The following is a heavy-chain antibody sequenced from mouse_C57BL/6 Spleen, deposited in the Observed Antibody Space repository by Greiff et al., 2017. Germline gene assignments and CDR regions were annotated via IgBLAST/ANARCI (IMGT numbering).Heavy chain of an antibody. D-gene: IGHD2-1*01. Sequence: QVQLQQPGAELVMPGASVKLSCKASGYTFTSYWMHWVKQRPGQGLEWIGEIDPSDSYTNYNQKFKGKSTLTVDKSSSTAYMRLRSLTSEDAAVYYCARSRDGNYGYFDVWGTGTTVTVSS. CDR2: IDPSDSYT. CDR1: GYTFTSYW. CDR3: ARSRDGNYGYFDV. J-gene: IGHJ1*03. V-gene: IGHV1-69*01.